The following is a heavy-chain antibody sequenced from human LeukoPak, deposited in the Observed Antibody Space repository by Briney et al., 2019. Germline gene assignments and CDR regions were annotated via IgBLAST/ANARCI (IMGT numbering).Heavy chain of an antibody. CDR1: GYTFTTYG. CDR2: SSPYNGNT. D-gene: IGHD6-19*01. CDR3: ARGGTSGWRTPNDDY. J-gene: IGHJ4*02. Sequence: GASVKVSCKASGYTFTTYGISWARQAPGQGLEWMGWSSPYNGNTNYAQKLRGRVTMTTDTSTSTAYMELRSLRSDDTAVYYCARGGTSGWRTPNDDYWGQGTLVTVSS. V-gene: IGHV1-18*01.